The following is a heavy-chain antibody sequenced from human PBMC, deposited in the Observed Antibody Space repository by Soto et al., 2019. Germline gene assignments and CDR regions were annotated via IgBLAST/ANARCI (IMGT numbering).Heavy chain of an antibody. Sequence: QVQLVQSGAEVKKPGSSVKVSCKASGGTFSSYTIIWVRQAPGQGLEGMGRIIPILGIANYAQKFQGRVTITADKSTSTAYMELSSLISEDTAVYYCGSGSYHSFVDYWGQGTLVTVSS. CDR3: GSGSYHSFVDY. J-gene: IGHJ4*02. CDR2: IIPILGIA. CDR1: GGTFSSYT. D-gene: IGHD3-10*01. V-gene: IGHV1-69*02.